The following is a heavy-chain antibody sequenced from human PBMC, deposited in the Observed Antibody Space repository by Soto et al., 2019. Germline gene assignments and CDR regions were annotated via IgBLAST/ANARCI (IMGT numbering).Heavy chain of an antibody. CDR1: GFTFSSYA. J-gene: IGHJ1*01. Sequence: PGGSLRLSCAASGFTFSSYAMSWVRQAPGKGLEWVSAISGSGVSTYFADSVKGRFTISRDNSKNTLFLQMNSLRAEDTAIYYCAKDLSSSWYAQYFQHWGQGTLVTVSS. D-gene: IGHD6-13*01. CDR2: ISGSGVST. V-gene: IGHV3-23*01. CDR3: AKDLSSSWYAQYFQH.